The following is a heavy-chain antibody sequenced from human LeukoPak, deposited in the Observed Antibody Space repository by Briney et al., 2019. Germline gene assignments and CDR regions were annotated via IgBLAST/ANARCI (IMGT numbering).Heavy chain of an antibody. CDR3: AKTYVWYYFDY. CDR2: ISSSGSTI. Sequence: GGSLRLSCAASGFTFSSYEMNWVRQAPGKGLEWVSYISSSGSTIYYADSVKGRFTISRDNSKNTLYLQMNSLRAEDTAVYYCAKTYVWYYFDYWGQGILVTVSS. J-gene: IGHJ4*02. D-gene: IGHD3-16*01. V-gene: IGHV3-48*03. CDR1: GFTFSSYE.